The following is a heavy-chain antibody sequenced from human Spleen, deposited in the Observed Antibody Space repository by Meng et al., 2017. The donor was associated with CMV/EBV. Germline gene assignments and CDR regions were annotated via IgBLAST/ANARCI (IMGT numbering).Heavy chain of an antibody. J-gene: IGHJ6*02. CDR3: ARFTSLLTVVPYYGMDV. CDR2: IYHSGST. Sequence: SLRSSNWWSWVRQPPGKGLEWIGEIYHSGSTNYNPSLKSRVTISVDKSKNQFSLKLSSVTAADTAVYYCARFTSLLTVVPYYGMDVWGQGTTVTVSS. CDR1: SLRSSNW. D-gene: IGHD2-2*01. V-gene: IGHV4-4*02.